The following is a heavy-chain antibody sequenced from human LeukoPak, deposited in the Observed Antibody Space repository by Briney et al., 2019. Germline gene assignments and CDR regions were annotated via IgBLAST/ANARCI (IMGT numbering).Heavy chain of an antibody. D-gene: IGHD5-18*01. CDR1: GFTFSNAW. V-gene: IGHV3-15*01. CDR2: IKSKTYGGTK. J-gene: IGHJ6*02. Sequence: GQSLRLSWAAAGFTFSNAWMSCVRQAPGKGLEWVGPIKSKTYGGTKDYAAPVKGRFTISRDDSQNTLYLQMNSLKTEDTAVYYCTTDLFQAGAYGYWAYYGMDVWGQGTTVTVSS. CDR3: TTDLFQAGAYGYWAYYGMDV.